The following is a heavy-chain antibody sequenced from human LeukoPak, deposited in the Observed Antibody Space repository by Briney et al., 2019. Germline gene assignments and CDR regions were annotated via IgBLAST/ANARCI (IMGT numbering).Heavy chain of an antibody. D-gene: IGHD6-13*01. Sequence: PSETLSLTCTVSGGSISSSSYYWSWIRQPAGKGLEWIGRIYTSGSTNYNPSLKSRVTMSVDTSKNQFSLKLSSVTAADTAVYYCARQYPGGIAAARELWAADYWGQGTLVTVSS. CDR2: IYTSGST. J-gene: IGHJ4*02. CDR1: GGSISSSSYY. CDR3: ARQYPGGIAAARELWAADY. V-gene: IGHV4-61*02.